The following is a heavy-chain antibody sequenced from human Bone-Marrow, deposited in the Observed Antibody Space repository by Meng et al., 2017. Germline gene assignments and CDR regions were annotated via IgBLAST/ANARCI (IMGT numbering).Heavy chain of an antibody. CDR3: ARSVGVAVAGIFLGFDP. Sequence: QEQRPASCSGLLKPSDPLSLTCTVSVGSISSYYWSWFRQPAGKGLAWIERIYTSGTTNYNPSLKSRVTMSVDTSKNQFSLKLSSVTAADTAVYYCARSVGVAVAGIFLGFDPWGQGTLVTVSS. V-gene: IGHV4-4*07. D-gene: IGHD6-19*01. CDR1: VGSISSYY. CDR2: IYTSGTT. J-gene: IGHJ5*02.